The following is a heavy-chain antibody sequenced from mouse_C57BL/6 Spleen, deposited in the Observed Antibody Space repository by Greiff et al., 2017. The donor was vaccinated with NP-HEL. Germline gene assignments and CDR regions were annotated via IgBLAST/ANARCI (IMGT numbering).Heavy chain of an antibody. V-gene: IGHV5-6*01. CDR3: ASYVPSFAY. CDR2: ISSGGSYT. Sequence: EVKLVESGGDLVKPGGSLKLSCAASGFTFSSYGMSWVRQTPDKRLEWFATISSGGSYTYYPDSVKGRFTISRDNAKNTLYLQMSSLKSEDTAMYYCASYVPSFAYWGQGTLVTVSA. CDR1: GFTFSSYG. J-gene: IGHJ3*01.